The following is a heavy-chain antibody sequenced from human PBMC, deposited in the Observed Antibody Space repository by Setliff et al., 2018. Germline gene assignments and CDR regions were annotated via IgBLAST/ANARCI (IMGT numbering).Heavy chain of an antibody. CDR3: ARSPAVLGIVYLDP. J-gene: IGHJ5*02. CDR1: GGTFSSYG. V-gene: IGHV1-69*05. Sequence: SVKVSCKASGGTFSSYGISWVRQAPGQGLEWMGGTIPIFGTTDYAQKFQGRVTIITDESTSTAYMELDSLRSEDTAVYYCARSPAVLGIVYLDPWGQGTLVTVSS. D-gene: IGHD2-15*01. CDR2: TIPIFGTT.